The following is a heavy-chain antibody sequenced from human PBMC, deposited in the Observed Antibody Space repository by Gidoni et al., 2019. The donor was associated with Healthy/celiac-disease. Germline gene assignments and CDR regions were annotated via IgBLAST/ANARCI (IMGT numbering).Heavy chain of an antibody. CDR3: AKEPDAFDI. V-gene: IGHV3-23*01. J-gene: IGHJ3*02. CDR2: ISGSGGST. Sequence: EVQLLESGGGLVQPGGSLRLSCAASGFPCSSYAMSWVRQAAGKGIAWVSAISGSGGSTYYADTVKGRFTISRDNSKNTLYLQMNSLRAEDTAVYDCAKEPDAFDIWGQGTMVTVSS. CDR1: GFPCSSYA.